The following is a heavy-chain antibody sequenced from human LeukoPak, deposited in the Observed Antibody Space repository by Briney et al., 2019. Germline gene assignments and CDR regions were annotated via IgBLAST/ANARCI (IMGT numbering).Heavy chain of an antibody. Sequence: PSETLSLTCAVYGGSFSGYYWSWIRQPPGKGLEWTGEINHSGSTNYKTSLKSRVTISVDTSKNQFSLKLSSVTAADTAVYYCARGGYCSSTSCYGGGFDPWGQGTLVTVSS. V-gene: IGHV4-34*01. D-gene: IGHD2-2*01. CDR1: GGSFSGYY. CDR3: ARGGYCSSTSCYGGGFDP. CDR2: INHSGST. J-gene: IGHJ5*02.